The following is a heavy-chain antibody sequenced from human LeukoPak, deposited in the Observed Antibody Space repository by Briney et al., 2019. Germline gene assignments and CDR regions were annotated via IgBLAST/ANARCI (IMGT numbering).Heavy chain of an antibody. CDR3: ARGRGLTLSYHYFDY. J-gene: IGHJ4*02. Sequence: GGSLRLSCAASGFTFSPLGMNWVRQAPGRGLEWVSYISGGSSTTYYADSVKGRFTISRDNAKNSLYLQLNSLRDEDTAVYYCARGRGLTLSYHYFDYWGQGTLVTVSP. D-gene: IGHD3-10*01. CDR2: ISGGSSTT. V-gene: IGHV3-48*02. CDR1: GFTFSPLG.